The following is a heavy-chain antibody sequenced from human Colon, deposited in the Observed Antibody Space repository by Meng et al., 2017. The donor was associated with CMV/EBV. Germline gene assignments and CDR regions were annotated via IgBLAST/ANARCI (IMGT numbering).Heavy chain of an antibody. D-gene: IGHD2-2*01. J-gene: IGHJ4*02. CDR2: IKYDGRST. CDR1: GFTFSDYW. Sequence: CAASGFTFSDYWRHWVRQAPGKGLVWVSRIKYDGRSTTYADSVKGRFTISRDNAQNTVYLQMNSLRAEDTAVYYCAKYCSSGACLDYWGQGTLVTVSS. V-gene: IGHV3-74*03. CDR3: AKYCSSGACLDY.